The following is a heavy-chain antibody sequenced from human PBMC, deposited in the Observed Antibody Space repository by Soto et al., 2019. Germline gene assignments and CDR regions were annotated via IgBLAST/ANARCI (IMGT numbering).Heavy chain of an antibody. J-gene: IGHJ3*02. D-gene: IGHD5-18*01. CDR3: ARDIYSYGSVGTPDI. V-gene: IGHV3-30-3*01. CDR1: GFSFSSQA. Sequence: PGGSLRLSCVASGFSFSSQAMHWVRQAPGKGLEWVAAISNDGNRQLYADSVKDRFTISRDNSRNTLDLQMNNLRTEDTGVYFCARDIYSYGSVGTPDIWGQGTMVT. CDR2: ISNDGNRQ.